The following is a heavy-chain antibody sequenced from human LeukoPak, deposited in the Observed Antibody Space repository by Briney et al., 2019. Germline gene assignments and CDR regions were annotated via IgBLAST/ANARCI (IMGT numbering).Heavy chain of an antibody. CDR2: IYYSGST. Sequence: PGGSLRLSCAASGFTFSSYAMHWVRQPPGKGLGWIVSIYYSGSTYYNPSLKSRVTISVDTSKNQFSLKLSSATAADTAVYYCARDRIAVAGTVYYYYGMDVWGQGTTVTVSS. CDR3: ARDRIAVAGTVYYYYGMDV. V-gene: IGHV4-39*02. D-gene: IGHD6-19*01. J-gene: IGHJ6*02. CDR1: GFTFSSYAMH.